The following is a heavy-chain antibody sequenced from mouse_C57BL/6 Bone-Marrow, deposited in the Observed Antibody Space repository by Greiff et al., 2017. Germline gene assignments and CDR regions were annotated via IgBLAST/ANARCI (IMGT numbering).Heavy chain of an antibody. CDR2: ISDGGSYT. Sequence: EVQLVEPGAGLVRPGGSLKFSCAASGFTFSSYAMSWVRQTPEKRLEWVATISDGGSYTYYTHNVKGRFTISRDTATNNLYLQLSHLKSEDTAMDYCAMYHWYFDVWGTGTTVTVSS. D-gene: IGHD5-1*01. J-gene: IGHJ1*03. V-gene: IGHV5-4*01. CDR3: AMYHWYFDV. CDR1: GFTFSSYA.